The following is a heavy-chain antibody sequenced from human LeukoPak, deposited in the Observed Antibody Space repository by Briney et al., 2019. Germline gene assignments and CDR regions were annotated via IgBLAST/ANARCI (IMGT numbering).Heavy chain of an antibody. CDR2: IIPIFGTA. D-gene: IGHD2-2*01. Sequence: ASVKVSCKASGGTFSSYAISWVRQAPGQGLEWMGGIIPIFGTANYAQKFQGRVTITTDESTSTAYMELSSLRSEDTAVYYCARALLVGRRYCSSTSCPPWGAFDIWGQGTMVTVSS. CDR1: GGTFSSYA. CDR3: ARALLVGRRYCSSTSCPPWGAFDI. J-gene: IGHJ3*02. V-gene: IGHV1-69*05.